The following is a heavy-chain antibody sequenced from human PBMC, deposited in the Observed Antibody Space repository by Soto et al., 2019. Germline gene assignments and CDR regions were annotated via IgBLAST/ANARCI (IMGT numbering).Heavy chain of an antibody. D-gene: IGHD3-9*01. CDR1: GGSISSGGYS. CDR2: IYHSGST. J-gene: IGHJ4*02. Sequence: SETLSLTCAVSGGSISSGGYSWSWIRQPPGKGLEWIGYIYHSGSTYYNPSLKSRVTISVDRSKNQFSLKLSSVTAADTAVYYCARALRYYDILTGFDYWGQGTLVTVSS. CDR3: ARALRYYDILTGFDY. V-gene: IGHV4-30-2*01.